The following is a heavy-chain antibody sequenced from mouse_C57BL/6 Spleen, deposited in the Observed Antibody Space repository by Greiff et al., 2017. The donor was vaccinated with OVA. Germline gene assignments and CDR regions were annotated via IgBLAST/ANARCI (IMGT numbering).Heavy chain of an antibody. CDR1: GYTFTDYN. Sequence: VQLQQSGPELVKPGASVKMSCKASGYTFTDYNMHWVKQSHGKSLEWIGYINPNNGGTSYNQKFKGKATLTVNKSSSTAYMELRSLTSEDSAVYYCAREDYYGSSYVNYYAMDYWGQGTSVTVSS. D-gene: IGHD1-1*01. CDR3: AREDYYGSSYVNYYAMDY. CDR2: INPNNGGT. J-gene: IGHJ4*01. V-gene: IGHV1-22*01.